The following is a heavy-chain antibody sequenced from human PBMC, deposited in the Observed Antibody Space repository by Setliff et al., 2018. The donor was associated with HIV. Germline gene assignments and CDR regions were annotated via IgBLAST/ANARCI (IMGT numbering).Heavy chain of an antibody. CDR2: ISVDSGDS. Sequence: ASVKVSCKASGYTFRNQGLSWVRQAPGQGPEWMGWISVDSGDSYYGQKFQDRVIMTADTSTNTAYMKLRSLRSDDSAIYYCARVLIGGRDIVVGAHDYWGQGTLVTVSS. J-gene: IGHJ4*02. D-gene: IGHD2-15*01. CDR3: ARVLIGGRDIVVGAHDY. CDR1: GYTFRNQG. V-gene: IGHV1-18*01.